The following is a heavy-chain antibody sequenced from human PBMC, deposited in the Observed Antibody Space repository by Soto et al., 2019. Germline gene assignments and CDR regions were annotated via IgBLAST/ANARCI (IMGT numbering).Heavy chain of an antibody. Sequence: ESGGDVVQPGRSLRLSCAASGFTFSFYAMHWVRQAPGKGLEWVAVISYNGRNKHYVDSVKGRFTISRDNSQDTLYLQMESLRPDDTAVYYCARQAKIGDRSQFYFDSWGQGTLVTVSS. J-gene: IGHJ4*02. V-gene: IGHV3-30*04. CDR3: ARQAKIGDRSQFYFDS. D-gene: IGHD3-16*01. CDR2: ISYNGRNK. CDR1: GFTFSFYA.